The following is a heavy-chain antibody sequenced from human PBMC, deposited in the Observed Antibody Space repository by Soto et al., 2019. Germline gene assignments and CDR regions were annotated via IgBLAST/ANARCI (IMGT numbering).Heavy chain of an antibody. CDR1: GYTFTRYD. D-gene: IGHD2-15*01. CDR2: LNPNSRNT. J-gene: IGHJ4*02. V-gene: IGHV1-8*01. Sequence: QVQLVQSGAEVKKPGASVKVSCKAYGYTFTRYDINWVRQDTGQGLERLGWLNPNSRNTGYAQKVQGRVTMTRNTSISTAYMEVSSLRSEDTAVYYCARERSGYFDYWGQGTLVTVSS. CDR3: ARERSGYFDY.